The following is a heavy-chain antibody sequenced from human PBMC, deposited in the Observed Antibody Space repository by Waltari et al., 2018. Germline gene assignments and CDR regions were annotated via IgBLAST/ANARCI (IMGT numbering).Heavy chain of an antibody. CDR1: GGSISSYY. Sequence: QVQLQESGPGLVKPSETLSLTCTVSGGSISSYYWSWIRQPAGKGLEWIGRIYTSGSTNYNPSLKSRVTMSVDTSKNQFSLKLSSVTAADTAVYYCARASYYDSSGYHDYYYYYMDVWGKGTTVTVSS. CDR2: IYTSGST. D-gene: IGHD3-22*01. CDR3: ARASYYDSSGYHDYYYYYMDV. J-gene: IGHJ6*03. V-gene: IGHV4-4*07.